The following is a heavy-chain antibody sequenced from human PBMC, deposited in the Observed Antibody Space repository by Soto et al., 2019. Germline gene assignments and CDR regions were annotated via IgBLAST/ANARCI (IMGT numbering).Heavy chain of an antibody. CDR3: AHSSSRWPLGY. V-gene: IGHV2-5*02. D-gene: IGHD4-17*01. Sequence: QITLKESGPTLVKPTQTLTLTCTFSGFSLSTSGVGVGWPRQPPGKALEWLALVYWDDGKRYSPSLKSRLTITQDTSKNQVVLTMNNMGLVDTATYYCAHSSSRWPLGYWGQGALVTVSS. J-gene: IGHJ4*02. CDR1: GFSLSTSGVG. CDR2: VYWDDGK.